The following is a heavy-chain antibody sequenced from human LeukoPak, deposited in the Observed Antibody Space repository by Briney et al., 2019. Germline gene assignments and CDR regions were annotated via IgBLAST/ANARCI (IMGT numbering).Heavy chain of an antibody. CDR1: GYTFTGYY. CDR2: INPNSGGT. Sequence: APVKVSCKASGYTFTGYYMHWVRQAPGQGLEWMGWINPNSGGTNYAQKFQGRVTMTRDTSISTAYMELSRLRSDDTAVYYCARELCGGDCYSVSDEYFQHWGQGTLVTVSS. D-gene: IGHD2-21*02. V-gene: IGHV1-2*02. J-gene: IGHJ1*01. CDR3: ARELCGGDCYSVSDEYFQH.